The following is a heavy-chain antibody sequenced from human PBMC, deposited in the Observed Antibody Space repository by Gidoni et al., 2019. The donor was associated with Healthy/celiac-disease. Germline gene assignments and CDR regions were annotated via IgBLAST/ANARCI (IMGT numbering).Heavy chain of an antibody. CDR2: IDPSDSYT. V-gene: IGHV5-10-1*01. J-gene: IGHJ6*02. Sequence: DVQLVQSGAEVKKPGESLRICCKGSGYSFNSDWISWVRQMPGKGLEWMGRIDPSDSYTNYSPSFQGHVTISADKSISTAYLQWSSLKSSDTAMYYCARHCSSTSCYWDYGMDVWGQGTTVTVSS. CDR1: GYSFNSDW. D-gene: IGHD2-2*01. CDR3: ARHCSSTSCYWDYGMDV.